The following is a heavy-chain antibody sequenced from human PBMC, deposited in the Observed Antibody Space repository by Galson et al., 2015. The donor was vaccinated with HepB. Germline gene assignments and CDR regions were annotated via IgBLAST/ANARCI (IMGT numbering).Heavy chain of an antibody. CDR1: GFTFSSYD. Sequence: SLRLSCAASGFTFSSYDMHWVRQATGKGLEWVSAIGTAGDTYYPGSVKGRFTISRENAKNSLYLQMNSLRAGDTAVYYCARGSRDSSGYLPSHDAFDIWGQGTMVTVSS. CDR3: ARGSRDSSGYLPSHDAFDI. J-gene: IGHJ3*02. V-gene: IGHV3-13*04. D-gene: IGHD3-22*01. CDR2: IGTAGDT.